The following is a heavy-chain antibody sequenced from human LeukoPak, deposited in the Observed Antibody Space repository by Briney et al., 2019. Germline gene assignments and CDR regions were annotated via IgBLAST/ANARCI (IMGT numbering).Heavy chain of an antibody. CDR1: GFTFSSYG. Sequence: GGSLRLSCAASGFTFSSYGMHWVRQAPAKGLEWVAIISYDGSNKYYADSVRGRFTISRDNSKNTLYLQMNSLRAEDTAVYYCAKSTTVTQRGYFDYWGQGTLVTVSS. J-gene: IGHJ4*02. CDR3: AKSTTVTQRGYFDY. V-gene: IGHV3-30*18. D-gene: IGHD4-17*01. CDR2: ISYDGSNK.